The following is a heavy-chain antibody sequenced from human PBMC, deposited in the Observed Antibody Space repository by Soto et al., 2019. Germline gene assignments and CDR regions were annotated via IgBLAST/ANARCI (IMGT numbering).Heavy chain of an antibody. J-gene: IGHJ4*02. CDR2: ISSSSSTI. CDR3: ARNPHYYDSSGYYY. V-gene: IGHV3-48*01. D-gene: IGHD3-22*01. CDR1: GFTFSSYS. Sequence: EVQLVESGGGLVQPGGSLRLSCAASGFTFSSYSMNWVRQAPGKGLEWVSYISSSSSTIYYADSVKGRFTISRDNAKNSLYLQMNGLRAEDTAVYYCARNPHYYDSSGYYYWGQGTLVTVSS.